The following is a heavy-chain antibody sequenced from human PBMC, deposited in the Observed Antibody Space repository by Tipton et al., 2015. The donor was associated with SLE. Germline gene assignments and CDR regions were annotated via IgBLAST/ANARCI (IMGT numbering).Heavy chain of an antibody. Sequence: TLSLTCTVSGGSISSYYWSWIRQPPGKGLEWIGYIYYSGSTNYNPSLKSRVTISVDTSKNQLSLKLSSVTAADTAVYYCARRLTCSSGYDSFDYWGQGTLVTVSS. J-gene: IGHJ4*02. CDR1: GGSISSYY. CDR3: ARRLTCSSGYDSFDY. CDR2: IYYSGST. D-gene: IGHD5-12*01. V-gene: IGHV4-59*08.